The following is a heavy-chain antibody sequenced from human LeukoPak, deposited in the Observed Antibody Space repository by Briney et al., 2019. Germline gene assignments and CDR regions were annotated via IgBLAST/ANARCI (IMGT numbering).Heavy chain of an antibody. V-gene: IGHV4-39*07. CDR2: IYYSGST. CDR3: ARESYSSGWYISPWFDP. CDR1: GGSISSSSYY. J-gene: IGHJ5*02. Sequence: SETLSLTCTVSGGSISSSSYYWGWIRQPPGKGLEWIGSIYYSGSTYYNPSLKSRVTISVDTSKNQFSLKLSSVTAADTAVYYCARESYSSGWYISPWFDPWGQGTLVTVSS. D-gene: IGHD6-19*01.